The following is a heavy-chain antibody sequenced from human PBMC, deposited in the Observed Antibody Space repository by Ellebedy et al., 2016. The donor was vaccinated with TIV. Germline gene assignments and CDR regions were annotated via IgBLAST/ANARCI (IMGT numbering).Heavy chain of an antibody. Sequence: SQTLSLTCAISGDSVSRNSATWNWIRRSPSRGLEWLGRTYYRSKWYNDYAVSVKSRITINPDTSKNQFSLQLNSVTPEDTAVYYCARVATGTTWKYYFDYWGQGTLVTVSS. CDR2: TYYRSKWYN. CDR3: ARVATGTTWKYYFDY. J-gene: IGHJ4*02. CDR1: GDSVSRNSAT. V-gene: IGHV6-1*01. D-gene: IGHD1-1*01.